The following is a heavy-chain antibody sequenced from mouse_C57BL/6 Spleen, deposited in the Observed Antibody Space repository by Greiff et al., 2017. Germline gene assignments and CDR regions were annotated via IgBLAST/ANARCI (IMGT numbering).Heavy chain of an antibody. J-gene: IGHJ4*01. CDR2: IDPSDSYT. D-gene: IGHD4-1*01. Sequence: QVQLQQPGAELVMPGASVKLSCKASGYTFTSYWMHWVKQRPGQGLEWIGVIDPSDSYTNYNQKFKGKATLTVDTSSSTAYMQLSSLTSEDSAVYYCARGLGSAMDYWGQGTSGTVSS. CDR1: GYTFTSYW. V-gene: IGHV1-69*01. CDR3: ARGLGSAMDY.